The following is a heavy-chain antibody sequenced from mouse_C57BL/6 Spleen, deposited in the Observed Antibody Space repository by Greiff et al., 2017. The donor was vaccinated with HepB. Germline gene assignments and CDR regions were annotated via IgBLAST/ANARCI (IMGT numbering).Heavy chain of an antibody. CDR1: GYAFSSSW. CDR2: IYPGDGST. J-gene: IGHJ2*01. CDR3: ARRGDGYYGY. D-gene: IGHD2-3*01. V-gene: IGHV1-82*01. Sequence: QVQLQQSGPELVKPGASVKISCKASGYAFSSSWMNWVKQRPGKGLEWIGRIYPGDGSTKYNEKFKGKATLTVDTSSSTAYMELHSLTSEDSAVYFCARRGDGYYGYWGQGTTLTVSS.